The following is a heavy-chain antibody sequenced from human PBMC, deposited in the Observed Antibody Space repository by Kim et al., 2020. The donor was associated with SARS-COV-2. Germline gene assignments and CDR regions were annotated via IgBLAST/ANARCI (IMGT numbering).Heavy chain of an antibody. J-gene: IGHJ4*02. CDR2: IKTDGSET. V-gene: IGHV3-7*03. Sequence: GGSLRLSCAASGFTLGTYWMTWVRQAPGKGLEWVANIKTDGSETNYAYSVKGRFTISRDNANNSLYLQLSSLRVEDTAVYYCARSARIGHWGQGTLVTVSS. CDR1: GFTLGTYW. CDR3: ARSARIGH.